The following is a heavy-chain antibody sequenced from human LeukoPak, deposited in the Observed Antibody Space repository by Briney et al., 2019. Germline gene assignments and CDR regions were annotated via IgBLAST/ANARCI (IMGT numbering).Heavy chain of an antibody. CDR2: ISASSTNL. D-gene: IGHD3-10*01. Sequence: PGGSLRLSCAASGFTFDSHTVIWVRQAPGKGLEWVSSISASSTNLFYADSVKGRFTISRDNSKNTLYLQMNSLRAEDTAVYYCAKDLKWGSVYGSGSYPPDAFDIWGQGTMVTVSS. CDR3: AKDLKWGSVYGSGSYPPDAFDI. J-gene: IGHJ3*02. CDR1: GFTFDSHT. V-gene: IGHV3-21*04.